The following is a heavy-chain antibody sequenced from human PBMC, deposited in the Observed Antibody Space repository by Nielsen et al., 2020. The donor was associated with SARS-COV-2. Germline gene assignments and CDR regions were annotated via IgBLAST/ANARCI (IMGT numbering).Heavy chain of an antibody. V-gene: IGHV4-34*01. CDR2: IYPSGST. CDR1: GGSFSEYY. Sequence: SETLSLTCGVYGGSFSEYYWTWIRQAPGKGLEWIGEIYPSGSTNYNPSLKSRVTISVETSKMQFSLELRSVTAADTAVYYCARTILPNWDYRAYDYWGQGALVTVSS. J-gene: IGHJ4*02. D-gene: IGHD1-7*01. CDR3: ARTILPNWDYRAYDY.